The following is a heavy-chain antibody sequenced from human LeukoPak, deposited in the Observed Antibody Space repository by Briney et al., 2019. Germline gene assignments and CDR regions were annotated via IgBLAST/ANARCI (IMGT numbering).Heavy chain of an antibody. D-gene: IGHD4-23*01. CDR3: AKSPAVDAAFDI. J-gene: IGHJ3*02. Sequence: GGSLRLSCAASGFRFSTFGMSWVRQAPGKGLEWVSYISSSSGTIFYADSVKGRFTISRDNAKNSLYLQMNSLRAEDTAVYYCAKSPAVDAAFDIWGQGTMVTVSS. V-gene: IGHV3-48*01. CDR2: ISSSSGTI. CDR1: GFRFSTFG.